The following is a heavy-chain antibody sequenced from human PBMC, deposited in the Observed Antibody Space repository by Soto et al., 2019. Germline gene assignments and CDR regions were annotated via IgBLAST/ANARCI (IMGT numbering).Heavy chain of an antibody. D-gene: IGHD6-19*01. CDR1: RVAFSKFI. CDR3: AKGRYSSPMGYYYGMDV. J-gene: IGHJ6*02. V-gene: IGHV1-69*01. Sequence: QAQLEQSGGEVKKPGSSVTVSCKASRVAFSKFIVTWVRQAPGLGLEWVGGIIPIFGTANYAQKFQGRVTITADESTSTSYMEVNNLRSEDTAVYYCAKGRYSSPMGYYYGMDVWGQGTTVTVSS. CDR2: IIPIFGTA.